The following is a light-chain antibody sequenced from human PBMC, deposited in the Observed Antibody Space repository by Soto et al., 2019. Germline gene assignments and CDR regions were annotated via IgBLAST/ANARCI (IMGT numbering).Light chain of an antibody. CDR3: QQYYSYWT. Sequence: DIQMTQYPSTLSASVGDRVIITCRASQSISSWLAWYQQKPGKAPKLMISKASNLESGVPWRFSGSGSGTEFPLKGRSLQPDDFATYYCQQYYSYWTCGQGTKVEIK. CDR1: QSISSW. CDR2: KAS. V-gene: IGKV1-5*03. J-gene: IGKJ1*01.